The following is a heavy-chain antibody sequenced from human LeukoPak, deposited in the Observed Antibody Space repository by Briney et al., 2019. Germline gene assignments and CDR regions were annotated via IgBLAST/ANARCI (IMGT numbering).Heavy chain of an antibody. CDR2: MYYSGST. Sequence: SETLSLTCAVSGVSISSGGYSWSWIRQPPGKGLEWIGYMYYSGSTNYNPSLKSRVIISVDTSKNQFSLKLSPVIAADTAVYYCARVGVDYSGNIIKYYFDYWGQGTLVTVSS. CDR3: ARVGVDYSGNIIKYYFDY. J-gene: IGHJ4*02. D-gene: IGHD4-23*01. V-gene: IGHV4-61*08. CDR1: GVSISSGGYS.